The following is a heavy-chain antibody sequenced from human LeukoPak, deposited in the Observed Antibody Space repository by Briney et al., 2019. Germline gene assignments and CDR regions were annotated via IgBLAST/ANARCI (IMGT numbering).Heavy chain of an antibody. CDR1: SASISSSSFY. CDR2: IYNSGST. CDR3: ARDSGYDFDAFDI. Sequence: PSETLSLTCTVSSASISSSSFYWGWIRQPPGKGLEWIGSIYNSGSTYYNPSLKSRVTYYNASLKSRVTISVDTSKNQFSLQLNSVTPEDTAVYYCARDSGYDFDAFDIWGQGTMVTVSS. J-gene: IGHJ3*02. D-gene: IGHD5-12*01. V-gene: IGHV4-39*02.